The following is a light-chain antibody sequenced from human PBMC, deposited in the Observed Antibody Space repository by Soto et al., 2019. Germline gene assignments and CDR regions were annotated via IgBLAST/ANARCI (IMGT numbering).Light chain of an antibody. CDR1: QSINTY. V-gene: IGKV3-11*01. CDR3: QQRRNWPPLT. CDR2: DAS. J-gene: IGKJ4*01. Sequence: EVVLTQSPATLSLSPGERATLSCTASQSINTYLTWYQHKPGQAPRLLIYDASRRAPGIPARFSGSGSGTDFTLTISSLEPEDFAVYYCQQRRNWPPLTFGGGTKVEIK.